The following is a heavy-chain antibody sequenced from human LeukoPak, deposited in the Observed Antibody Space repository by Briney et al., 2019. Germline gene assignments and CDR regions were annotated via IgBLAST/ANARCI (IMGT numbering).Heavy chain of an antibody. J-gene: IGHJ4*02. CDR1: GGSISSGSYY. CDR3: VRKGWELGYFDY. Sequence: SETLSLTCTVSGGSISSGSYYWSWIRQPAGKGLEWIGRIYTSGSTNYNPSLKSRVTISVDTSKNQFSLKLSSVTAADTAVYYCVRKGWELGYFDYWGQGTLVTVSS. V-gene: IGHV4-61*02. D-gene: IGHD1-26*01. CDR2: IYTSGST.